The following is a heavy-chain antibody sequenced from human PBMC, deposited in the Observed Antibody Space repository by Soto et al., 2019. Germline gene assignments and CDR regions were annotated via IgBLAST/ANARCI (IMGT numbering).Heavy chain of an antibody. Sequence: QVQLQQWGAGLLKPSETLSLTCAVYGGSFSGYQWSWIRQTPGKGLEWIGEINDSGNINYNPSLKSRVTILLDTPKKPICLKLSSVTAADSAVYYCARGLLLWFGELSRRGGYYYYMDVWGKGTTVTVSS. CDR3: ARGLLLWFGELSRRGGYYYYMDV. CDR1: GGSFSGYQ. V-gene: IGHV4-34*01. D-gene: IGHD3-10*01. J-gene: IGHJ6*03. CDR2: INDSGNI.